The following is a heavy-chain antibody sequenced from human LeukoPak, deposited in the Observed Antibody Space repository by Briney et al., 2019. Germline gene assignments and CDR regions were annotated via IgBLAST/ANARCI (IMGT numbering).Heavy chain of an antibody. D-gene: IGHD3-16*02. CDR3: ARGGRWESYRDYYFDY. V-gene: IGHV1-69*05. J-gene: IGHJ4*02. CDR1: GYIFTSYD. CDR2: IIPIFGTA. Sequence: SVKVSCKASGYIFTSYDINWVRQAPGQGLEWMGGIIPIFGTANYAQKFQGRVTITTDESTSTAYMELSSLRSEDPAVYYCARGGRWESYRDYYFDYWGQGTLVTVSS.